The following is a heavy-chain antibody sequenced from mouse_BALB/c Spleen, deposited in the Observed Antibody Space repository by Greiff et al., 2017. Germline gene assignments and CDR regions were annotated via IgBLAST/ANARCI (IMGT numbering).Heavy chain of an antibody. CDR2: ISSGGSYT. CDR1: GFTFSSYA. CDR3: ARRGWDYAMDY. Sequence: EVQRVESGGGLVKPGGSLKLSCAASGFTFSSYAMSWVRQTPEKRLEWVATISSGGSYTYYPDSVKGRFTISRDNAKNTLYLQMSSLRSEDTAMYYCARRGWDYAMDYWGQGTSVTVSS. V-gene: IGHV5-9-3*01. J-gene: IGHJ4*01. D-gene: IGHD3-3*01.